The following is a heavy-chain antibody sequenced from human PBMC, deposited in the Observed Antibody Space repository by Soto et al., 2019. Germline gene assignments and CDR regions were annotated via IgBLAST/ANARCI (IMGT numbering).Heavy chain of an antibody. D-gene: IGHD5-18*01. CDR3: ARGAGIQLWPPRTVYFDY. Sequence: LCGGSISSSNWWSWVRQPPGKGLEWIGEIYHSGSTNYNPSLKSRVTISVDKSKNQFSLKLSSVTAADTAVYYCARGAGIQLWPPRTVYFDYWGQGTLVTVSS. V-gene: IGHV4-4*02. CDR1: GGSISSSNW. J-gene: IGHJ4*02. CDR2: IYHSGST.